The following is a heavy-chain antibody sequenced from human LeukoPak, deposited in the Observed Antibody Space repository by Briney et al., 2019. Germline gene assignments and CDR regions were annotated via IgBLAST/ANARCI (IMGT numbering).Heavy chain of an antibody. D-gene: IGHD6-19*01. Sequence: ASVKVSCKASGGTFSSYAISWVRQAPGQGLGWMGGIIPIFGTANYAQKFQGRVTITTDESTSTAYMELSSLRSEDTAVYYCARDSDSSGWATFDYWGQGTLVTVSS. V-gene: IGHV1-69*05. CDR1: GGTFSSYA. CDR2: IIPIFGTA. J-gene: IGHJ4*02. CDR3: ARDSDSSGWATFDY.